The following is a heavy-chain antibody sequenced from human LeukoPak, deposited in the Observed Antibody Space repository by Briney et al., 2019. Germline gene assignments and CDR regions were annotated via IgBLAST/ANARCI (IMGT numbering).Heavy chain of an antibody. J-gene: IGHJ5*02. CDR2: IKQDGSEK. D-gene: IGHD6-13*01. CDR1: GFTFSSYW. Sequence: PGGSLRLSCAASGFTFSSYWMSWVRQAPGKGLEWVANIKQDGSEKYYVDSVKGRFTISRDNAKNSLYLQMNSLRAEDTAVYYCARQYSSSWFGTATNWFDPWGQGTLVTVSS. V-gene: IGHV3-7*01. CDR3: ARQYSSSWFGTATNWFDP.